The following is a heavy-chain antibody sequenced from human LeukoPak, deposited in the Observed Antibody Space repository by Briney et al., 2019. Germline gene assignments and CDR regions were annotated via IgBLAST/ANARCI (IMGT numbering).Heavy chain of an antibody. V-gene: IGHV3-23*01. CDR2: ISGSGVST. Sequence: GGSLRLSCAASGFTFSSYAMTWVRQAPGKGLEWVSAISGSGVSTYYADSVKGRFTISRDNSKNTLYLQMNSLRAEDTAVYYCAKDPGGVPSRYYYYYGMDVWGQGTTVTVSS. CDR3: AKDPGGVPSRYYYYYGMDV. CDR1: GFTFSSYA. D-gene: IGHD3-16*01. J-gene: IGHJ6*02.